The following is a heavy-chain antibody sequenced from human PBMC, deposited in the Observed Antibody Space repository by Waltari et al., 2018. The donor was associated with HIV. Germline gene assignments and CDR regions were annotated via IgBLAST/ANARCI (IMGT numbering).Heavy chain of an antibody. J-gene: IGHJ4*02. CDR1: GFTFDDYA. D-gene: IGHD2-2*01. CDR3: AKGPTLTSPPTYFNY. CDR2: ISWNRGSI. Sequence: EVHLVESGGGLVQPGRSLRLSCAASGFTFDDYAMHWVRQTPGKGREWGSGISWNRGSIGYADSVKGRFTISRDNAKNSLFLQMNSLRPEDTAFYYCAKGPTLTSPPTYFNYWGQGTLVTVSS. V-gene: IGHV3-9*01.